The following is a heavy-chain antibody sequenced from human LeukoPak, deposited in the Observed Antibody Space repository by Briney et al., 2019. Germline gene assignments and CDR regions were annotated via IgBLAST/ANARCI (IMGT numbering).Heavy chain of an antibody. J-gene: IGHJ4*02. Sequence: PSETLSLTCAVYGGSFSGYYWSWIRQPPGKGLEWIGEINHSGSTNYNPSLKSRVTISVGTSKNQFSLKLSSVTAADTAVYYCASTYCGGDCYSGWGQGTLVTVSS. V-gene: IGHV4-34*01. CDR2: INHSGST. CDR3: ASTYCGGDCYSG. D-gene: IGHD2-21*02. CDR1: GGSFSGYY.